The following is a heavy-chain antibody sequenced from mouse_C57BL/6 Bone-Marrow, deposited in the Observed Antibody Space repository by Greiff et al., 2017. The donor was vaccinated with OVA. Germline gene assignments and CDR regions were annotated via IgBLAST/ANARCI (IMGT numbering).Heavy chain of an antibody. V-gene: IGHV2-9-1*01. J-gene: IGHJ2*01. CDR1: GFSLTSYA. CDR3: ARNSYYSNYYYFDY. CDR2: IWTGGGT. Sequence: VKLQESGPGLVAPSQSLSITCTVSGFSLTSYAISWVRQPPGKGLEWLGVIWTGGGTNYNSALKSRLSISKDNSKSQVFLKMNSLQTDDTARYYCARNSYYSNYYYFDYWGQGTTLTVSS. D-gene: IGHD2-5*01.